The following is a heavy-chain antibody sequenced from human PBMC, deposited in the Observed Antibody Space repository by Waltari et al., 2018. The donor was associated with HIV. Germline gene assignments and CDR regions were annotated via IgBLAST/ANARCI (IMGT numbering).Heavy chain of an antibody. CDR1: GFTFSSYA. CDR2: ISGSGGST. CDR3: AKVPAYAIPSPSGKRSSLIYYGMDV. J-gene: IGHJ6*02. D-gene: IGHD2-8*01. Sequence: EVQLLESGGGLVQPGGSLRLSCAASGFTFSSYAMSWVRQAPGKGLEWVSAISGSGGSTYYADSVKGRFTISRDNSKNTLYLQMNSLRAEDTAVYYCAKVPAYAIPSPSGKRSSLIYYGMDVWGQGTTVTVSS. V-gene: IGHV3-23*01.